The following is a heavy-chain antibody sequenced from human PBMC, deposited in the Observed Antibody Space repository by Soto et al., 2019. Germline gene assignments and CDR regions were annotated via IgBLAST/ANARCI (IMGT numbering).Heavy chain of an antibody. V-gene: IGHV3-21*01. CDR1: GFTFSSYT. J-gene: IGHJ4*02. Sequence: GGSLRLSCAASGFTFSSYTMNWVRQAPGKGLEWVSSISSSSSYIYYADSAKGRFTISRDDAKNSLYLQMNSLRAEDTAVYYCAQGSGYSGNDLYWGQGTLVTVSS. D-gene: IGHD5-12*01. CDR3: AQGSGYSGNDLY. CDR2: ISSSSSYI.